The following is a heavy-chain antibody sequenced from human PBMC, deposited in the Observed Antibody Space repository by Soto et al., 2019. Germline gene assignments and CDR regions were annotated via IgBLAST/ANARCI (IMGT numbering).Heavy chain of an antibody. D-gene: IGHD3-10*01. CDR1: GGTSAIYT. V-gene: IGHV1-69*08. Sequence: QVQVVQSGAEVKRPGSSLKVSCETSGGTSAIYTITWVRQAPGQGLQWMGRIVPTLHVTNYAQEFQGRLTITAGTSTTTVHMELSSLTSEDAAVYYCTTEKFGAGHVGVRYWGQGTLVTVSS. CDR3: TTEKFGAGHVGVRY. CDR2: IVPTLHVT. J-gene: IGHJ4*02.